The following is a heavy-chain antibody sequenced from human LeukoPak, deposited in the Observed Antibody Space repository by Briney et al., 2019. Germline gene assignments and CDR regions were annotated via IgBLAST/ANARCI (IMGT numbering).Heavy chain of an antibody. CDR3: AGVLMEWSPYYFDY. Sequence: GASVKVSCKASGYTFTGYYMHWVRQAPGQGLEWMGRINPNSGGTNYAQRFQGRVTMTRDTSISTAYMELSRLRSDDTAVYYCAGVLMEWSPYYFDYWGQGTLVTVSS. V-gene: IGHV1-2*06. CDR1: GYTFTGYY. D-gene: IGHD3-3*01. J-gene: IGHJ4*02. CDR2: INPNSGGT.